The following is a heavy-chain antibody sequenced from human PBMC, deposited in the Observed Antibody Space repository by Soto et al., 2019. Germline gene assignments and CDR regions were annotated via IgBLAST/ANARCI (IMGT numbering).Heavy chain of an antibody. CDR3: ASVGYDYDNSGYYLP. V-gene: IGHV4-4*02. CDR1: GGSVSSSNW. J-gene: IGHJ5*02. CDR2: IYHSGST. Sequence: SETLSLTCIVSGGSVSSSNWWSWVRQPPGKGPEWIGEIYHSGSTTYNPSLKSRATISVDKSENQFSLRLKSVTAADTAVYYCASVGYDYDNSGYYLPWGPGTLVTVSS. D-gene: IGHD3-22*01.